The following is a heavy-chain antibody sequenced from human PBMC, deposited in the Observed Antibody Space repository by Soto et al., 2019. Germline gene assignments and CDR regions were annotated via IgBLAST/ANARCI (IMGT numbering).Heavy chain of an antibody. Sequence: QVQLVQSGAEVKKPGSSVKVSCKASGGTFSSYAISWVRQAPGQGLEWMGGSIPIFGTANYAQKFLGRVTITANESTTTAYMELSSLRSEDTAWYYCARDRGLGYYSSGYSTLEGFDPWGQGTLVTVSS. D-gene: IGHD3-22*01. J-gene: IGHJ5*02. CDR1: GGTFSSYA. CDR3: ARDRGLGYYSSGYSTLEGFDP. CDR2: SIPIFGTA. V-gene: IGHV1-69*01.